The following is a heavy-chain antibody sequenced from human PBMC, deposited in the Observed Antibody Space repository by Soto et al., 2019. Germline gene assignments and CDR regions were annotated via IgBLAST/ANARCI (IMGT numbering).Heavy chain of an antibody. D-gene: IGHD3-10*01. CDR1: GGTFSSYT. J-gene: IGHJ4*02. V-gene: IGHV1-69*02. Sequence: QVQLVQSGAEVKKPGSSVKVSCKASGGTFSSYTISWVRQAPGQGLEWMGRFIPILGIANYAQKFQGRVTITADKSTSTAYMELSSLRSEDTAVYYCAGGDYYGSGSYDMIDYWGQGTLVTVSS. CDR3: AGGDYYGSGSYDMIDY. CDR2: FIPILGIA.